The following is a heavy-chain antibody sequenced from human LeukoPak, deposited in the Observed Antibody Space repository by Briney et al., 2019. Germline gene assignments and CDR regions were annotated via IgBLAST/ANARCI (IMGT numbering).Heavy chain of an antibody. CDR1: GYTFTSYG. D-gene: IGHD2-15*01. CDR2: ISAYNGNT. V-gene: IGHV1-18*01. CDR3: ARTPDSDTVELRGWFDP. Sequence: ASVKVSCKASGYTFTSYGISWVRQAPGQGREWMGWISAYNGNTNYAQKLQGRVTMTTDTSTSTAYMELRSLRSDDTAVYYCARTPDSDTVELRGWFDPWGQGTLVTVSS. J-gene: IGHJ5*02.